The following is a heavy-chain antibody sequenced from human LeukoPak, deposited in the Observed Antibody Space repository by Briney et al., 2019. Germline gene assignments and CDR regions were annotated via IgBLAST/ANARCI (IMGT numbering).Heavy chain of an antibody. V-gene: IGHV1-69*05. CDR3: ARGPITIFGVAPPGYYMDV. Sequence: ASVKVSCKASGGTFSSYAISWVRQAPGQGLEWMGGIIPIFGTANYAQKFQGRVTITRNTSISTAYMELSSLRSEDTAVYYCARGPITIFGVAPPGYYMDVWGKGTTVTVSS. CDR2: IIPIFGTA. D-gene: IGHD3-3*01. J-gene: IGHJ6*03. CDR1: GGTFSSYA.